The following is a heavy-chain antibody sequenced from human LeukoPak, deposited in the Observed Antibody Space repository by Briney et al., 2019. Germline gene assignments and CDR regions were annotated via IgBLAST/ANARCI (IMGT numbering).Heavy chain of an antibody. CDR2: IRSKANSYAT. J-gene: IGHJ5*02. CDR1: GFTFSGSA. D-gene: IGHD5-18*01. Sequence: GGSLRLSCAASGFTFSGSAMHWVRQASGKGLEWVGRIRSKANSYATAYAASVKGRFTISRDDSKNTAYLQMNSLRAEDTAVYYCAKDLSGGYSYVSDRFDPWGQGTLVTVSS. CDR3: AKDLSGGYSYVSDRFDP. V-gene: IGHV3-73*01.